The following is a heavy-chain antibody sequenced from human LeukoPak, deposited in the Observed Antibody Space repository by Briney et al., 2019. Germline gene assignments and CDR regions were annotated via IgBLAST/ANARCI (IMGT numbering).Heavy chain of an antibody. D-gene: IGHD6-13*01. CDR3: ARERSSSSRSVAGRFDL. V-gene: IGHV4-34*01. CDR1: GGSFSGYY. Sequence: SETLSLTCAVYGGSFSGYYWSWIRQPPGKGLEWIGEINHSGNTNYNPSLKSRVTISVDTSKNQFSLKLSSVTAADTAVYYCARERSSSSRSVAGRFDLWGRGTLVTVSS. J-gene: IGHJ2*01. CDR2: INHSGNT.